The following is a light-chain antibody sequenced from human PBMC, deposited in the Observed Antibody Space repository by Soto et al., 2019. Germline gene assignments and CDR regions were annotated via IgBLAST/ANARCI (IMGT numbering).Light chain of an antibody. CDR2: GAS. V-gene: IGKV3-11*01. Sequence: DIVLTQSPATLSLSPGERATLSCRASQSVGSYLAWFQHKPGQAPRLLICGASNRATDIPGRFSGRGSGTDFTLTISSLESGDSAVYYCQQRDKWPRTFGQGTKLEIK. CDR3: QQRDKWPRT. CDR1: QSVGSY. J-gene: IGKJ2*01.